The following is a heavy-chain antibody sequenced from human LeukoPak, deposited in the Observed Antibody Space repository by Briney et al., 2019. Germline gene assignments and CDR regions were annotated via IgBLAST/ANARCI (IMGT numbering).Heavy chain of an antibody. Sequence: PGGSLRLSCAASGFTFSSYSMNWVRQAPGKGLEWVSYISSSSSTIYYADSVKGRFTISRDNAKNSLYLQMNSLRAEDTAVYYCARALPYGSGSYYIPYYFDYWGQGTLVTVSS. J-gene: IGHJ4*02. V-gene: IGHV3-48*01. D-gene: IGHD3-10*01. CDR2: ISSSSSTI. CDR1: GFTFSSYS. CDR3: ARALPYGSGSYYIPYYFDY.